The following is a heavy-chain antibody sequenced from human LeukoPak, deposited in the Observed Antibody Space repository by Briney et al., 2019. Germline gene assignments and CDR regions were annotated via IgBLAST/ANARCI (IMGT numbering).Heavy chain of an antibody. Sequence: SETLSLTCAVYGGSFSGYYWSWIRQPPGKGLEWIGEINHSGSTNYNPSLKSRVIISVDTSKNQFSLKLSSVTAADTAVYYCARELVGVTFDYWGQGTLVTVSS. D-gene: IGHD1-26*01. CDR2: INHSGST. V-gene: IGHV4-34*01. CDR1: GGSFSGYY. J-gene: IGHJ4*02. CDR3: ARELVGVTFDY.